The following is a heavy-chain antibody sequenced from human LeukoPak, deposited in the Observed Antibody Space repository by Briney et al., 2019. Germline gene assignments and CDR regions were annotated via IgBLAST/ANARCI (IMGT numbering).Heavy chain of an antibody. Sequence: GGSLRLPCAASGFTFRSYWMHWVRQAPGKGLVWVSRINSDGSSTSYADSVKGRFTISRGNAKNTLYLQMNSLRAEDTAVYYCARTSERRGYSQDYWGQGTLVTVSS. J-gene: IGHJ4*02. V-gene: IGHV3-74*01. CDR2: INSDGSST. CDR3: ARTSERRGYSQDY. CDR1: GFTFRSYW. D-gene: IGHD5-12*01.